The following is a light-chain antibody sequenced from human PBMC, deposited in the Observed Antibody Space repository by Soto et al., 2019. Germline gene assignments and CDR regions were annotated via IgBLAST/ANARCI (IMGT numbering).Light chain of an antibody. CDR3: CSFAAGNTYV. CDR1: SSDVGDYNH. J-gene: IGLJ1*01. Sequence: QSVLTQPPSASGSPGQSVTISCTGTSSDVGDYNHVSWYQQHPGKAPKLLIYEVSKRPSGVPDRFSGSKSGNTASLTVSGLQAEDEADYYCCSFAAGNTYVFGSGTKVTVL. V-gene: IGLV2-8*01. CDR2: EVS.